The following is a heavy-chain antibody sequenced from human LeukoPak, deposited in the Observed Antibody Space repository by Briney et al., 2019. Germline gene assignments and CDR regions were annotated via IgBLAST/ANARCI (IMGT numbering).Heavy chain of an antibody. CDR3: ARTLRGAHDAFDI. CDR2: VNHSGST. V-gene: IGHV4-34*01. D-gene: IGHD2-15*01. J-gene: IGHJ3*02. CDR1: GGSFSGYY. Sequence: ASETLSLTCAVYGGSFSGYYWSWIRQPPGKGLEWIGEVNHSGSTNYNPSLKSRVTISVDTSKNRFSLKLSSVTAADTAVYYCARTLRGAHDAFDIWGQGTMVTVSS.